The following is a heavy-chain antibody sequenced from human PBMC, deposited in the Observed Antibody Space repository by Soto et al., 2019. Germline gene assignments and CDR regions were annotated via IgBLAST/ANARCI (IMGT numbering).Heavy chain of an antibody. Sequence: WGSLRLSCAASGFTFCSHSMNWVRQAPGRGLEWVSYISSGSSTIYYADSVKGRFTISRDNAKNSLYLQMDSLRAEDTAVYYATRSAYMDVWGTGTTVTVSS. J-gene: IGHJ6*03. CDR1: GFTFCSHS. V-gene: IGHV3-48*01. CDR3: TRSAYMDV. CDR2: ISSGSSTI. D-gene: IGHD2-2*01.